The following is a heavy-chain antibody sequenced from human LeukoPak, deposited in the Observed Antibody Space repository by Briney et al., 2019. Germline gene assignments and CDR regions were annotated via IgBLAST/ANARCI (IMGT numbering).Heavy chain of an antibody. CDR2: INPNSGGT. D-gene: IGHD5-12*01. J-gene: IGHJ3*02. CDR3: AHGVGGYDAFDI. V-gene: IGHV1-2*02. Sequence: GASVKVFCKASGYTLTGYYMHWVRQAPGQGLEWMGWINPNSGGTNYAQKFQGRVTMTRDTSISTAYMELSRLRSDDTAVYYCAHGVGGYDAFDIWGQGTMVTVSS. CDR1: GYTLTGYY.